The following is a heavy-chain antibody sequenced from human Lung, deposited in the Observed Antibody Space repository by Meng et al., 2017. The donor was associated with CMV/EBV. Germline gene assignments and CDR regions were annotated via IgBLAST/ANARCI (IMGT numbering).Heavy chain of an antibody. D-gene: IGHD4-17*01. CDR3: ATRGYHYVDHY. V-gene: IGHV4-4*02. CDR1: GGSITNW. CDR2: MYHSGST. J-gene: IGHJ4*02. Sequence: QVQLQGSGPGLVKPSGTLSLTCAASGGSITNWWSWVRQPPGKGLEWIGEMYHSGSTNYNPSLKSRVTMSIDKSKNQFFLNLNSVTAADTAMYYCATRGYHYVDHYWGQGTLVTVSS.